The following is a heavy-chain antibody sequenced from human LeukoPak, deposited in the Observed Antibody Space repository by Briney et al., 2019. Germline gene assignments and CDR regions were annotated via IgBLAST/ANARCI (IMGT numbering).Heavy chain of an antibody. V-gene: IGHV4-34*01. CDR2: INHSGST. CDR1: GGSFSGYY. Sequence: SETLSLTCAVYGGSFSGYYWSWIRQPAGKGLEWIGEINHSGSTNYNPSLKSRVTISVDTSKNQFSLKLSSVTAADTAVYYCARAEELSIAARGFDPWGQGTLVTVSS. D-gene: IGHD6-6*01. CDR3: ARAEELSIAARGFDP. J-gene: IGHJ5*02.